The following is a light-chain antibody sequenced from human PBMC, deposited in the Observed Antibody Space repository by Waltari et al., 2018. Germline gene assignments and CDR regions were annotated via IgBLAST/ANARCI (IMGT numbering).Light chain of an antibody. Sequence: DIQLTQSPPSLSASVGDRVTITCRASQDITNYLNWYQQKPGKVPKLLIHDASKLEIGVPSRFSGSQSGTHFTLTISSLQPEDIGTYYCQRYDNLPIFAFGPGTKVEI. CDR1: QDITNY. CDR2: DAS. CDR3: QRYDNLPIFA. V-gene: IGKV1-33*01. J-gene: IGKJ3*01.